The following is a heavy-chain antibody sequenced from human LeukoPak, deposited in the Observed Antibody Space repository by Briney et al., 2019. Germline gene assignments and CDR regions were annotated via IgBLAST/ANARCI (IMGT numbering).Heavy chain of an antibody. D-gene: IGHD2-2*01. CDR2: IKQDGSEK. CDR1: GFTFSSYW. Sequence: PGGSLRLSCAASGFTFSSYWMGWVRQAPGKGLEWVANIKQDGSEKYYVDSVKGRFTISRDNAKNSLYLQMNSLRAEDTAVYYCARDRAVVVPAAINYYYGMDVWGQGTTVTVSS. V-gene: IGHV3-7*01. CDR3: ARDRAVVVPAAINYYYGMDV. J-gene: IGHJ6*02.